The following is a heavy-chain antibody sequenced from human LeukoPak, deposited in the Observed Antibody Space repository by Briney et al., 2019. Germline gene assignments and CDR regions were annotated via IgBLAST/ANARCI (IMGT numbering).Heavy chain of an antibody. V-gene: IGHV3-7*03. J-gene: IGHJ6*03. CDR1: GFTFSSYW. Sequence: PGGSLRLSCAASGFTFSSYWMSWVRQAPGKGLEWVANIKQDGSEKYYVDSVKGRFTISRDNAKNSLYLQMNSLRAEDTALYYCWVTPQKIYYYYYMDVWSKGTTVTVSS. CDR2: IKQDGSEK. D-gene: IGHD4-23*01. CDR3: WVTPQKIYYYYYMDV.